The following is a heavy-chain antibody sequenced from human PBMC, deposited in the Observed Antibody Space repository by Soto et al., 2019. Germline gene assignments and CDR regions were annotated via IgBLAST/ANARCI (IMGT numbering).Heavy chain of an antibody. Sequence: NPSETLSLTCTVSGGSISSYYWSWIRQPPGKGLEWIGYIYYSGSTNYNPSLKSRVTISVDTSKNQFSLKLSSVTAADTAVYYCAGIGVVTSSYYMDVWGKGTTVTVSS. CDR1: GGSISSYY. CDR3: AGIGVVTSSYYMDV. V-gene: IGHV4-59*08. CDR2: IYYSGST. J-gene: IGHJ6*03. D-gene: IGHD2-15*01.